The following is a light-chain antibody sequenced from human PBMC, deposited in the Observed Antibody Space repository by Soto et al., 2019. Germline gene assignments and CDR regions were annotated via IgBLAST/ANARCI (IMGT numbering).Light chain of an antibody. CDR2: DAS. CDR3: QQRSNWPVT. Sequence: EIVLTQSPATLSLSPGERATLSCRASQSVGSYLAWYQQEPGQTPRLLIYDASNRATDIPAKFSGSGSGTDFTLTISSLEPEDFAVYYCQQRSNWPVTFGQGTRVEIK. J-gene: IGKJ1*01. CDR1: QSVGSY. V-gene: IGKV3-11*01.